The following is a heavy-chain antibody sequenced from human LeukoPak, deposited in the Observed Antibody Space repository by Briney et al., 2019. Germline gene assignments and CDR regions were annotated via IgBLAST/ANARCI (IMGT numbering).Heavy chain of an antibody. J-gene: IGHJ6*02. D-gene: IGHD3-9*01. Sequence: GGSLRLSCAASGFTFSSDWMSWVRQAPGKGLEWVANIKQDGSEKYCVDSVKGRFTISRDNAKNPLYLQMNSLRAEDTAVYYCARDALYYDTLTGYYMSGVRSYSYGMDVWGQGTTVTVSS. CDR1: GFTFSSDW. V-gene: IGHV3-7*01. CDR3: ARDALYYDTLTGYYMSGVRSYSYGMDV. CDR2: IKQDGSEK.